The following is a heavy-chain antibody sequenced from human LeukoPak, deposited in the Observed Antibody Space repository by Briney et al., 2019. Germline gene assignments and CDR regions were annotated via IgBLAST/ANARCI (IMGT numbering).Heavy chain of an antibody. CDR1: GGSISRYY. V-gene: IGHV4-59*08. CDR3: ARLGWLQSGQSYYFDY. D-gene: IGHD5-24*01. CDR2: IYYSGST. Sequence: MASETLSLTCTVSGGSISRYYWSWIRQPPGKGLEWIGYIYYSGSTNYNPSLKSRVTISVDTSKNQFSLKLSSVTAADTAVYYCARLGWLQSGQSYYFDYWGQGTLVTVSS. J-gene: IGHJ4*02.